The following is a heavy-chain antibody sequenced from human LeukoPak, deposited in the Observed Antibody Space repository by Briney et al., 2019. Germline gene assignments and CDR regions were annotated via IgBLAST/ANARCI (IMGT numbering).Heavy chain of an antibody. CDR2: ISGSGGST. J-gene: IGHJ5*02. D-gene: IGHD3-3*01. CDR3: AKVALYDFWSGYSRGFDP. CDR1: GFTFSSYA. Sequence: GGSLRLSCAASGFTFSSYAMSWVHQAPGKGLEWVSAISGSGGSTYYADSVKGRFTISRDNSKNTLYLQMNSLRAEDTAVYYCAKVALYDFWSGYSRGFDPWGQGTLVTVSS. V-gene: IGHV3-23*01.